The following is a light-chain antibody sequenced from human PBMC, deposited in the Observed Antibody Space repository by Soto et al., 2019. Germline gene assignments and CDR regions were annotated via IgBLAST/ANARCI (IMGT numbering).Light chain of an antibody. CDR2: GVS. V-gene: IGKV3-20*01. Sequence: EIVLTQSPGTLSLSPGERATLSCRASQIIRSTFLAWYQQKPGQAPRLLIHGVSNRATGIPDRFSGSGSGTDFTLIISRLEPEDFAAYYCQQYDGSPETFGQGTKVEIK. J-gene: IGKJ1*01. CDR1: QIIRSTF. CDR3: QQYDGSPET.